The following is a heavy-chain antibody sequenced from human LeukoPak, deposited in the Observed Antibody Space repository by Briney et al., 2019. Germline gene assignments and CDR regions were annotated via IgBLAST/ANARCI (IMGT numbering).Heavy chain of an antibody. CDR1: GGTFSSYS. Sequence: ASVKVSCKASGGTFSSYSISWVRQAPGQGLEWMGIINPSGGSTSYAQKFQGRVTMTRDTSTSTVYMELSSLRSEDTAVYYCARRYCSSTSCHEGDGWFDPWGQGTLVTVSS. CDR2: INPSGGST. D-gene: IGHD2-2*01. J-gene: IGHJ5*02. CDR3: ARRYCSSTSCHEGDGWFDP. V-gene: IGHV1-46*01.